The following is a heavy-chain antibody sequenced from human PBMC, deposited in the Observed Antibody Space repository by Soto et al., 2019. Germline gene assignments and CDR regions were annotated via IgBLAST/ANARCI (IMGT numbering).Heavy chain of an antibody. CDR3: ARQGRFGEFELDS. D-gene: IGHD3-10*01. J-gene: IGHJ4*02. CDR1: GSSISSSTFY. V-gene: IGHV4-39*01. Sequence: PSDTLSLTCTVSGSSISSSTFYWGWIRQPPGKGLEWIGSIYYTGSTYNNPSLKSRVTLSMDMSKNQFSLNLRSVTAADTAVYYCARQGRFGEFELDSWGQGTLVTVS. CDR2: IYYTGST.